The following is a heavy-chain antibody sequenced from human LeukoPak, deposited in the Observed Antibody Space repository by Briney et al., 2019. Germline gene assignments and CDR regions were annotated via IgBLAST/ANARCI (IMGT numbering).Heavy chain of an antibody. CDR1: GYTFTGYY. V-gene: IGHV1-2*02. CDR2: INPNSAGT. J-gene: IGHJ5*02. D-gene: IGHD4-17*01. CDR3: ARDAYGDGWFDP. Sequence: ASVTVSCKASGYTFTGYYMHWVRQAPGQRLEWMGWINPNSAGTNYAQKFQGRVTMTRDTSISTAYMELSRLRSDDTAVYYCARDAYGDGWFDPWGQGTLVTVSS.